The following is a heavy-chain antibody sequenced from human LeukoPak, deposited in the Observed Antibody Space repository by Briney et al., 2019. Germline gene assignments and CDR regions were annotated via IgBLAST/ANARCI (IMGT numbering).Heavy chain of an antibody. CDR1: GFPVTTSF. J-gene: IGHJ6*02. CDR3: SRDPAMTSGYGMDV. CDR2: IYTGGST. Sequence: GPLRLSCAASGFPVTTSFMTWVRQAQGKGLEWVSVIYTGGSTYYADSVKGRFTISRDDSKNMVYLQMNSLRAEDTAVYFCSRDPAMTSGYGMDVWGQGTTVTVSS. V-gene: IGHV3-66*01. D-gene: IGHD4-11*01.